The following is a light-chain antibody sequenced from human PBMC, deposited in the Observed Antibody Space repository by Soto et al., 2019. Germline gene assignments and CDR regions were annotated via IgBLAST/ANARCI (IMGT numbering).Light chain of an antibody. J-gene: IGKJ4*01. CDR1: QSVRSTY. CDR2: GLY. CDR3: QQYGAYPLT. V-gene: IGKV3-20*01. Sequence: EIVLTQSPGTLSSSPGERATLSCRASQSVRSTYLAWYQQKPGLAPRLLIFGLYNRATGIPDRFSGSGSGTDFTLTISRLEPEDFAVYYCQQYGAYPLTFGGGTRVEIK.